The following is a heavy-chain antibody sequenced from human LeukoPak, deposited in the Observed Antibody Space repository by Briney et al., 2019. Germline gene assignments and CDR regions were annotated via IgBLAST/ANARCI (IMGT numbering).Heavy chain of an antibody. CDR2: IYYSGIT. J-gene: IGHJ4*02. Sequence: SETLSLTCTVSGGAISSGGYYWSWFRQHPGKGLEWIGYIYYSGITYYNPSLKSRVTISVDTSKNQFSLKLNSVTAADTAVYYCAREGVLRYYFDYWGQGTLVTVSS. V-gene: IGHV4-31*03. CDR3: AREGVLRYYFDY. CDR1: GGAISSGGYY. D-gene: IGHD3-9*01.